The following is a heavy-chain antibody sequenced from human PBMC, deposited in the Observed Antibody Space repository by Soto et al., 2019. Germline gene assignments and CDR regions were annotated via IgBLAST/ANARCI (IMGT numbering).Heavy chain of an antibody. V-gene: IGHV3-23*01. Sequence: EVQVLESGGGLVQRGGSLRLSCAASGFIFSNYAMMWVRQAPGKGLEWVSAISGGGGGAQYADSVRARLTISRDNSKNTLYLQMNSLRAEDTAVYYCAKDPNGDYIGAFDFWGQGILVTVSS. CDR1: GFIFSNYA. J-gene: IGHJ3*01. D-gene: IGHD4-17*01. CDR2: ISGGGGGA. CDR3: AKDPNGDYIGAFDF.